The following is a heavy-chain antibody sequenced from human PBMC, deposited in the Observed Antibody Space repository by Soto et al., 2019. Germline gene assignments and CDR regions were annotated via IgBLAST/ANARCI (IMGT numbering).Heavy chain of an antibody. D-gene: IGHD2-15*01. Sequence: SETLSLTCTVSGGSISSSNYYWGWIRQPPGKGLEWIGSIYYSGSTYYNPSLKSRVTISVDTSKNQFSLKLSSVTAADTAVYYCARPRCSGGNCYGDLDAFDIWGQGTMVTVSS. V-gene: IGHV4-39*01. J-gene: IGHJ3*02. CDR1: GGSISSSNYY. CDR2: IYYSGST. CDR3: ARPRCSGGNCYGDLDAFDI.